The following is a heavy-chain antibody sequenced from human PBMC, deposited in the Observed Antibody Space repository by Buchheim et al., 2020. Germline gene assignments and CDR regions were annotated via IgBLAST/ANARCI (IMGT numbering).Heavy chain of an antibody. Sequence: QVQLVESGGGVVQPGRSLRLSCAASGFTFSSYGMHWVRQAPGKGLEWVAVISYDGSNKYYADSVKGRFTISRDNSKNTLYLQMNSLRAEDTAVYYCAKDLVGATYSEDDYWGQGTL. D-gene: IGHD1-26*01. CDR2: ISYDGSNK. J-gene: IGHJ4*02. V-gene: IGHV3-30*18. CDR1: GFTFSSYG. CDR3: AKDLVGATYSEDDY.